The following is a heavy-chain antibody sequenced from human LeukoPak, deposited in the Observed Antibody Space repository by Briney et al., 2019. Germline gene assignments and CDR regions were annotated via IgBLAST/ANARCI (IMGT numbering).Heavy chain of an antibody. D-gene: IGHD6-19*01. CDR1: GFTFSSYA. J-gene: IGHJ4*02. CDR3: AKQPGVSSGWLDYFDY. CDR2: ISGSGGST. Sequence: GGSLRLSCAASGFTFSSYAMSWVRQAPGKGLEWVSAISGSGGSTYYADSVKGRFTISRDNSKNTLYLQMNSLRAEDTAVYYCAKQPGVSSGWLDYFDYWGQGTLVTVSS. V-gene: IGHV3-23*01.